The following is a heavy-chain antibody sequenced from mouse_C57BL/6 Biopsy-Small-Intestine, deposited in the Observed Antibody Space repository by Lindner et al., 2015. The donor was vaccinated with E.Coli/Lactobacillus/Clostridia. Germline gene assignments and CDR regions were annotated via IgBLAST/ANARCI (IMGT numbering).Heavy chain of an antibody. D-gene: IGHD1-1*01. CDR3: AREDYGSSTGYFDA. V-gene: IGHV1-82*01. CDR1: GYAFSSSW. Sequence: VQLQESGPELVKPGASVKISCKASGYAFSSSWMNWVKQRPGKGLEWIGRIYPGDGDTNYNGKFKGKATLTADKSSSTAYMQLSSLTSEDSAVYFCAREDYGSSTGYFDAWGTGTTVTVSS. CDR2: IYPGDGDT. J-gene: IGHJ1*03.